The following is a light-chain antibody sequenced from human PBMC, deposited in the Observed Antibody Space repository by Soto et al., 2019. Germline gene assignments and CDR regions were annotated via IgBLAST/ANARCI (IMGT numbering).Light chain of an antibody. Sequence: QSVLTQPPSVSGAPGPRVTISCTGSSSNIGAGYVVPWYQQTPGAAPKLLIFSDNNRPSGVPARFSGSKSGTSASLAITGLRAEDEAYYYCQSYDNNSDYVFGTGTKVTVL. CDR1: SSNIGAGYV. CDR3: QSYDNNSDYV. J-gene: IGLJ1*01. CDR2: SDN. V-gene: IGLV1-40*01.